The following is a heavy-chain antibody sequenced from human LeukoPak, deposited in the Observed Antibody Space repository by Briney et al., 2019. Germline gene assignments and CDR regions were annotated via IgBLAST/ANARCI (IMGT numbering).Heavy chain of an antibody. Sequence: GGSLRLSCAASGFTFSRYWMAWVRQAPGKGLEWVANIKQDGSEKYYVDSVKGRFTISRDNAKNSLFLQMNSLRAEDTAVYYCGRELDWLPTLDYWGQGTLVTVSS. CDR3: GRELDWLPTLDY. J-gene: IGHJ4*02. CDR1: GFTFSRYW. V-gene: IGHV3-7*01. CDR2: IKQDGSEK. D-gene: IGHD3-9*01.